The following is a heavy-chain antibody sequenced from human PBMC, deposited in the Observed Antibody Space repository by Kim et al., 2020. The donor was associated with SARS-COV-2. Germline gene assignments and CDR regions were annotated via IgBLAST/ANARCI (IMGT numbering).Heavy chain of an antibody. D-gene: IGHD3-22*01. CDR3: ARSYYYENRGFYYGD. Sequence: GGSLRLSCAASGFTFSSYWMHWVRQAPGKGLVWVSRINTDGSTTTYADSVKGRFTISRDNTKNTVHLQMNNLRAEDTAVYYCARSYYYENRGFYYGDWG. CDR1: GFTFSSYW. CDR2: INTDGSTT. V-gene: IGHV3-74*01. J-gene: IGHJ1*01.